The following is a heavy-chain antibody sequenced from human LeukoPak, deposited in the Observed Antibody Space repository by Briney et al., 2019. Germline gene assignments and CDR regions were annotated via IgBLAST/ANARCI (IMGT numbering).Heavy chain of an antibody. CDR3: ARGRDSASPYFDY. D-gene: IGHD1-26*01. Sequence: ASVKVSCKASGYTFTSYAIHWVRQAPGQRLEWMGWINAGTGNRKYSQKFQDRVTITRETSATTAYMELSSLTSEDTAVYYCARGRDSASPYFDYWGQGTLVTVSS. CDR2: INAGTGNR. CDR1: GYTFTSYA. V-gene: IGHV1-3*01. J-gene: IGHJ4*02.